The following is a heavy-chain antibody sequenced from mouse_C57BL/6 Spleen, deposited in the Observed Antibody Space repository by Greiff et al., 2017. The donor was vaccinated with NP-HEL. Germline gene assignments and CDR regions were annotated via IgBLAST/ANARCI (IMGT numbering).Heavy chain of an antibody. V-gene: IGHV3-6*01. CDR1: GYSITSGYY. CDR3: ARGRGYDGYFSYWYFDV. Sequence: DVKLQESGPGLVKPSQSLSLTCSVTGYSITSGYYWNWIRQFPGNKLEWMGYISYDGSNNYNPSLKNRISITRDTSKNQFFLKLNSVTTEDTATYYCARGRGYDGYFSYWYFDVWGTGTTVTVSS. CDR2: ISYDGSN. J-gene: IGHJ1*03. D-gene: IGHD2-3*01.